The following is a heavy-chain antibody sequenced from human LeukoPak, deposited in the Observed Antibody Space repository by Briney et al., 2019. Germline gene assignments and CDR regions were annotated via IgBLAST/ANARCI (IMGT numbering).Heavy chain of an antibody. J-gene: IGHJ6*03. CDR1: GFTFNDYG. V-gene: IGHV3-30*03. CDR2: ISYDGSNK. CDR3: ARIFGYYYYYLDV. D-gene: IGHD3-3*01. Sequence: GGSLRLSCAASGFTFNDYGMHWVRQAPGKGLEWVAVISYDGSNKYYTDSVKGRFTISRDNAKNSLSLEMNSLRVEDTAVYYCARIFGYYYYYLDVWGKGTPVTISS.